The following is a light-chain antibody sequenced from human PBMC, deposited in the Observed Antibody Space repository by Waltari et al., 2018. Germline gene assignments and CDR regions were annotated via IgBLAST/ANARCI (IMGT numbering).Light chain of an antibody. Sequence: EIVLAQSPATLSFSPGERATLSCRASQSVGRFLAWYQRKPGQAPRLLIYDASDRATGTPARFSDSGSGTDFTLTISSLEPEDFAVYYCQHRGNWPLLAFGQGTRLEIK. CDR1: QSVGRF. CDR3: QHRGNWPLLA. J-gene: IGKJ5*01. V-gene: IGKV3-11*01. CDR2: DAS.